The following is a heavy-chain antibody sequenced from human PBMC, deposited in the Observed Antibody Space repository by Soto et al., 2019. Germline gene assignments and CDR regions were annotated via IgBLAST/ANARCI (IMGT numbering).Heavy chain of an antibody. D-gene: IGHD6-13*01. CDR3: GRVSVSSSWVAYIVHFGF. CDR1: GDSVSSNSAA. V-gene: IGHV6-1*01. Sequence: SQTLSLTCAISGDSVSSNSAAWNWIRQSPSRGLEWLGRTYYRSKWYNDYAVSVKSRITINPDTSKNQFSLQLNSVTPEDTAVYFFGRVSVSSSWVAYIVHFGFWGQGTLVTVSS. J-gene: IGHJ4*02. CDR2: TYYRSKWYN.